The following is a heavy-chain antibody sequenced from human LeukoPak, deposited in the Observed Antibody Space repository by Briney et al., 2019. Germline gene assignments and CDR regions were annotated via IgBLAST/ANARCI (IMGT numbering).Heavy chain of an antibody. CDR3: ARGNGYNSAFDY. D-gene: IGHD5-24*01. J-gene: IGHJ4*02. CDR2: IYTGGST. V-gene: IGHV3-66*01. Sequence: GGSLRLSCAASGFTVSSNFMSWVRQAPGKGLEWVSAIYTGGSTYFIDSVKGRFTISRDNSKNTLYLQMNSLRAEDTAVYYCARGNGYNSAFDYWGQGTLVTVSS. CDR1: GFTVSSNF.